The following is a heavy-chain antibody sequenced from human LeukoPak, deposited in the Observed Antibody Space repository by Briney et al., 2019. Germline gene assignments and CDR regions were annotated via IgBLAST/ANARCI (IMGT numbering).Heavy chain of an antibody. D-gene: IGHD4-17*01. V-gene: IGHV3-30*19. Sequence: GGSLRLSCAASGFTFSNYGMHWVRQAPGKGLEWVAVISYDGSNKYYADSVKGRFTISRDNSKNTLYLQMNSLRAEDTAVYYCARPFYGDYENLFDYWGQGTLVTVSS. CDR2: ISYDGSNK. CDR3: ARPFYGDYENLFDY. CDR1: GFTFSNYG. J-gene: IGHJ4*02.